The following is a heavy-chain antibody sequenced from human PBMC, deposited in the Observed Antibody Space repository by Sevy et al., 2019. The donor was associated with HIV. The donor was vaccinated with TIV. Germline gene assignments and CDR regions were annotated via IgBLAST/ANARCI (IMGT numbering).Heavy chain of an antibody. D-gene: IGHD6-19*01. Sequence: GGSLRLSCAASGFTFSNYGIHWVRQAPGKGLEWLAAISYGGTNKYYTDSVKGRFTISRDNSKNTLYLQMNSLRAEDTAVYFCAKDASSQWLNYFLDYWGQGTLVTVSS. V-gene: IGHV3-30*18. CDR2: ISYGGTNK. J-gene: IGHJ4*02. CDR3: AKDASSQWLNYFLDY. CDR1: GFTFSNYG.